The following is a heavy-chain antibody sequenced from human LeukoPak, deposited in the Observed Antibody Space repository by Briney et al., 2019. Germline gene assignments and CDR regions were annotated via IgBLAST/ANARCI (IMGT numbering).Heavy chain of an antibody. CDR3: ARDLGDYGGNSNPTT. CDR1: GSTFSHYW. V-gene: IGHV3-74*01. D-gene: IGHD4-23*01. Sequence: GGSLRLSCAASGSTFSHYWMHWVRQAPGKGLVWVSRINPDGSKTDYADSVAGRFTISRDNAKNTLYLQMNSLRADDTAVYYCARDLGDYGGNSNPTTWGQGTLVTVSS. CDR2: INPDGSKT. J-gene: IGHJ5*02.